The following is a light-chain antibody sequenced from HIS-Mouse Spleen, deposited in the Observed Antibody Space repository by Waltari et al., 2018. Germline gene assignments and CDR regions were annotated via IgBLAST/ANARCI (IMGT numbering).Light chain of an antibody. CDR1: QGISSY. J-gene: IGKJ2*01. V-gene: IGKV1-9*01. CDR3: QQLNSDPLYT. CDR2: AAS. Sequence: DIKLTQSPSFLSPPVEDRLTITCRPRQGISSYLAWYQQKPGKAPKLLIYAASTLQSGVPSRFSGSGSGTEFTLTISSLQPEDFATYYCQQLNSDPLYTFGQGTKLEIK.